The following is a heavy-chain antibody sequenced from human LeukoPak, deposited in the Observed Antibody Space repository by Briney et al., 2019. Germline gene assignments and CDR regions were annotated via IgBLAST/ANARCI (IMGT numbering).Heavy chain of an antibody. CDR1: GDSSSSEAYY. Sequence: SETLSLTCSVSGDSSSSEAYYWGWIRKSPGKGLEWLGSIYYSGSTHYNPSLKSRITLSVDTSRNQFSLKLRSVTAADTAVYYCARNCSGDGHQRRYKWFDPWGQGILVTVSS. V-gene: IGHV4-39*07. D-gene: IGHD2-15*01. CDR3: ARNCSGDGHQRRYKWFDP. CDR2: IYYSGST. J-gene: IGHJ5*02.